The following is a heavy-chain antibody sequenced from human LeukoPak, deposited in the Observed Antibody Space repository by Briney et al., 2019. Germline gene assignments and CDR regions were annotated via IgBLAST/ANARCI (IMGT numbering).Heavy chain of an antibody. D-gene: IGHD3-10*01. CDR2: IYHSGST. CDR3: ARESNYYGSGTGWFDP. Sequence: SETLSLTCAVSGGSISSGGYSWSWIRQPPGKGLEGIGYIYHSGSTYYNPSLKSRVTISVDTSKNQLSLKLSSVTAADTAVYYCARESNYYGSGTGWFDPWGQGTLVTVSS. CDR1: GGSISSGGYS. V-gene: IGHV4-30-4*07. J-gene: IGHJ5*02.